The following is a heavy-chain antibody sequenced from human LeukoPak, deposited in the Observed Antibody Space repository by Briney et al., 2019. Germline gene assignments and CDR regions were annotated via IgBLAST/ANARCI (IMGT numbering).Heavy chain of an antibody. CDR1: GFTFSSYW. Sequence: PGGSLRLSCAASGFTFSSYWMHWVRQAPGKGLVWVSRINSDGSSTSYADSVKGRFTISRDNAKNTLYLQMNSLRAEDTAVCYCARGGSGYDFGAFDIWGQGTMVTVSS. CDR2: INSDGSST. D-gene: IGHD5-12*01. V-gene: IGHV3-74*01. CDR3: ARGGSGYDFGAFDI. J-gene: IGHJ3*02.